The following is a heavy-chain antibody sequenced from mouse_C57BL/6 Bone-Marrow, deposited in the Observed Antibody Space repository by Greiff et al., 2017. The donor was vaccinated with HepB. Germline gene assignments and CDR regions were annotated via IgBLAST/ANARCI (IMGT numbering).Heavy chain of an antibody. V-gene: IGHV5-6*01. Sequence: EVQLVESGGDLVKPGGSLKLSCAASGFTFSSYGMSWVRQTPDKRLAWVATISSGGSYTYYPDSVKGRFTISRDNAKNTLYLQMSSLKSEDTAMYYCALYYYGSSYGYWGQGTTLTVSS. CDR3: ALYYYGSSYGY. CDR2: ISSGGSYT. J-gene: IGHJ2*01. CDR1: GFTFSSYG. D-gene: IGHD1-1*01.